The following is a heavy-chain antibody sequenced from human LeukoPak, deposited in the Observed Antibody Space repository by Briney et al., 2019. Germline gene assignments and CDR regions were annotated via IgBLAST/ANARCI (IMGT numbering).Heavy chain of an antibody. D-gene: IGHD3-3*01. J-gene: IGHJ3*02. CDR2: IIPIFGTA. CDR3: VEAPPQIGAFDI. V-gene: IGHV1-69*13. Sequence: SVKVSCKASGYTFTGYYMHWVRQAPGQGLEWMGGIIPIFGTANYAQKFQGRVTITADESTSTAYMELSSLRSEDTAVYYCVEAPPQIGAFDIWGQGTMVTVSS. CDR1: GYTFTGYY.